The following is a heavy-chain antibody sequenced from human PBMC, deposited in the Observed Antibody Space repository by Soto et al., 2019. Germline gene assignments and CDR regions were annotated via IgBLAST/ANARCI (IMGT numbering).Heavy chain of an antibody. V-gene: IGHV3-30*18. Sequence: QVQLVESGGGVVQPGRSLRLSCAASGFTFSSYGMHWVRQAPGKGLEWVAVISYDGSNKYYADSVKGRFTISRDNSKNTLYRQMNSLRAEDTAVYYCAKTPSYCGGDCYLPHLDYWGQGTLVTVSS. CDR1: GFTFSSYG. CDR2: ISYDGSNK. J-gene: IGHJ4*02. D-gene: IGHD2-21*02. CDR3: AKTPSYCGGDCYLPHLDY.